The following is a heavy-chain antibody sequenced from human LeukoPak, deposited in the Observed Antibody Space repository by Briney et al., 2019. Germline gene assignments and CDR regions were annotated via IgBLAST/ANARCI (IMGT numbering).Heavy chain of an antibody. CDR3: VRDRYYRFDF. CDR2: INSDGSST. J-gene: IGHJ4*02. V-gene: IGHV3-74*01. CDR1: GFTFSNYW. D-gene: IGHD3-22*01. Sequence: GGSLRLSCAASGFTFSNYWMHWVRQVPGKGLFWVSRINSDGSSTTYADSVKGRITISRDNAKNTLYLQMNSLRAEDTAVYYCVRDRYYRFDFWGQGTLVTVSS.